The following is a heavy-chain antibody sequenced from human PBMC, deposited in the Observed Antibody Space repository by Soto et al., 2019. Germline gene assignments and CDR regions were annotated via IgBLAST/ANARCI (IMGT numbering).Heavy chain of an antibody. D-gene: IGHD3-10*01. J-gene: IGHJ4*02. CDR1: GGSFSGYY. CDR3: ARRRITMVRGVIRGHYFDY. V-gene: IGHV4-34*01. Sequence: QVQLQQWGAGLLKPSETLSLTCAVYGGSFSGYYWSWIRQPPGKGLEWIGEINHSGSTNYNPSLKRRVTISVDTSKNQFSLKLSSVTAADTAVYYCARRRITMVRGVIRGHYFDYWGQGTLVTVSS. CDR2: INHSGST.